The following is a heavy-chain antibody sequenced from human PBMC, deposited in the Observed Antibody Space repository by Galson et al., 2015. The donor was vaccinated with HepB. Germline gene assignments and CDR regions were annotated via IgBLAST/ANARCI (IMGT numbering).Heavy chain of an antibody. CDR2: IYPGDSDT. D-gene: IGHD1-14*01. J-gene: IGHJ4*02. V-gene: IGHV5-51*01. CDR1: GYSFSNYR. CDR3: ARRGIASEYFDY. Sequence: QSGAEVKKPGESLKISCKGSGYSFSNYRIGWVRQMPGKGLEWTGIIYPGDSDTRYSPSLQGQVTISADKSIGTAYLQWSSLKASDTAMYYCARRGIASEYFDYWGQGTLVTVSS.